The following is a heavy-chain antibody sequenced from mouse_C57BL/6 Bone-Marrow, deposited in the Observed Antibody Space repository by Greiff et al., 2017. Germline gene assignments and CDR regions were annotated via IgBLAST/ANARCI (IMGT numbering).Heavy chain of an antibody. CDR1: GYTFTSYW. CDR3: ARSRDGYYLAWFAY. V-gene: IGHV1-59*01. D-gene: IGHD2-3*01. J-gene: IGHJ3*01. CDR2: IDPSDSYT. Sequence: VQLQQSGAELVRPGTSVKLSCKASGYTFTSYWMHWVKQRPGQGLEWIGVIDPSDSYTNYNQKFKGKATLTVDTSSSTAYMQLSSLTSEDSAVYYCARSRDGYYLAWFAYWGQGTLVTVSA.